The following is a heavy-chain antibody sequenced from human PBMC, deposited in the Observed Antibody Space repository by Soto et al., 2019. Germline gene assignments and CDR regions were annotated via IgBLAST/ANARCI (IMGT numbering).Heavy chain of an antibody. V-gene: IGHV4-4*02. CDR1: GGSFTSNNW. CDR3: ASRDPGTSVDY. J-gene: IGHJ4*02. Sequence: SETLSLTCAVSGGSFTSNNWWTWVRQPPGQGLEWIGEIYRTGSTNYNASRKSRVTISLDKSENQFSLKVTSLTAADTAVYYCASRDPGTSVDYWGQGTLVTVSS. CDR2: IYRTGST. D-gene: IGHD1-7*01.